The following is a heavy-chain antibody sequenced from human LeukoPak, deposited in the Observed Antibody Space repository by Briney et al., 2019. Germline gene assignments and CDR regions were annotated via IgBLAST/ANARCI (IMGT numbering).Heavy chain of an antibody. D-gene: IGHD1-26*01. CDR1: GYTFTSYY. J-gene: IGHJ6*04. V-gene: IGHV1-46*01. CDR2: INPSGGST. CDR3: ARAPGSAMDV. Sequence: GASVKVSCKASGYTFTSYYMHWVRQAPGRGLEWMGIINPSGGSTSYAQKFRGRVTMTRDTSTSTVYMELSSLRSEDTAVYYCARAPGSAMDVWGKGTTVTVSS.